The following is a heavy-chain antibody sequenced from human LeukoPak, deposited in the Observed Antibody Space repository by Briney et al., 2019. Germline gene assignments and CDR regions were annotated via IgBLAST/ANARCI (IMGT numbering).Heavy chain of an antibody. D-gene: IGHD6-19*01. J-gene: IGHJ6*02. Sequence: ASVKVSCKASGYTFTSYGISWVRQAPGQGLEWMGWISAYNGNTNYAQKLQGRVTMTTDTSTSTAYMELRSLRSDDAAVYYCARATQYSSGWYASYYYYYGMDVWGQGTTVTVSS. CDR2: ISAYNGNT. CDR3: ARATQYSSGWYASYYYYYGMDV. CDR1: GYTFTSYG. V-gene: IGHV1-18*01.